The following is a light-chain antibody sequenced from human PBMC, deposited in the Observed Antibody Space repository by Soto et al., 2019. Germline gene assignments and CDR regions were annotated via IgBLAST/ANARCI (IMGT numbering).Light chain of an antibody. Sequence: QSALTQPASVSGSPGQSITISCSGTSSDIGAYKYISWYQHHPGKAPKLIIYDVSNRPSGVADRFSCSKAGNTASLTISGLQAEDEAAYFCSSHTRNITAVFGGGTKLTVL. V-gene: IGLV2-14*03. CDR1: SSDIGAYKY. J-gene: IGLJ2*01. CDR3: SSHTRNITAV. CDR2: DVS.